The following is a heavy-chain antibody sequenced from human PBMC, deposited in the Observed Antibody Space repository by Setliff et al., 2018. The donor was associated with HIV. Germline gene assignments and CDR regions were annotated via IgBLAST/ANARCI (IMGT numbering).Heavy chain of an antibody. Sequence: SETLSLTCAVSAYSISSGYYWGWIRQPPGKGLEWIGSIYHSGSTYYNPSLMSRVTISVDTSKTQFSLKLRSVAAADTAVYYCARQWRDQYNSGVSTEYFQHWGLGTLGTVSS. D-gene: IGHD3-22*01. CDR3: ARQWRDQYNSGVSTEYFQH. V-gene: IGHV4-38-2*01. CDR2: IYHSGST. J-gene: IGHJ1*01. CDR1: AYSISSGYY.